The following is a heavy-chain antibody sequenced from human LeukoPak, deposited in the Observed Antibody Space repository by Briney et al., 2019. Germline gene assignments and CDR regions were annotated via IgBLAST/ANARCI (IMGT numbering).Heavy chain of an antibody. J-gene: IGHJ2*01. CDR1: GFTFSNYG. CDR3: AKSPQHWYFDL. CDR2: IRYDESTE. Sequence: GGSLRLSCAASGFTFSNYGMHWVRQAPGKGLEWVAFIRYDESTEYYADSVKGRFTISRDNSKNTLYLQMNSLKPDDTAVYYCAKSPQHWYFDLWGRGTLVTVSS. V-gene: IGHV3-30*02.